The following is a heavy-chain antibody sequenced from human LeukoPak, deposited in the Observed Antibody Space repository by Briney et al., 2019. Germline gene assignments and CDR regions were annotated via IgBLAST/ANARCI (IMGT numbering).Heavy chain of an antibody. V-gene: IGHV3-23*01. CDR3: AKGSHCSSTSCYRYYGMDV. J-gene: IGHJ6*02. CDR2: ISGSGGST. D-gene: IGHD2-2*01. Sequence: PRGSLRLSCAASGFTFSSYAMSWVRQAPGKGLEWVSAISGSGGSTYYADSVKGRFTISRDNSKNTLYLQMNSLRAEDTAVYYCAKGSHCSSTSCYRYYGMDVWGQGTTVTVSS. CDR1: GFTFSSYA.